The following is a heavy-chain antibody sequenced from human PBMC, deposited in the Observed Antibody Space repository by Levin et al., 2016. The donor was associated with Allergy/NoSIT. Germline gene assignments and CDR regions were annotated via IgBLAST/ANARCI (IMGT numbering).Heavy chain of an antibody. CDR3: ARGRGLSDY. CDR2: INHSGST. V-gene: IGHV4-34*01. CDR1: GGSFSGYY. J-gene: IGHJ4*02. Sequence: SETLSLTCAVYGGSFSGYYWSWIRQPPGKGLEWIGEINHSGSTNYNPSLKSRVTISVDTSKNQFSLKLSSVTAADTAVYYCARGRGLSDYWGQGTLVTVSS. D-gene: IGHD3-10*01.